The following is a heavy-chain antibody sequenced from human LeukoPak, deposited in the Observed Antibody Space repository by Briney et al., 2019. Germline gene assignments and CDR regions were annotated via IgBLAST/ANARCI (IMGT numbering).Heavy chain of an antibody. CDR1: GYPFSIYT. CDR2: ISVYNGNT. V-gene: IGHV1-18*01. D-gene: IGHD6-6*01. CDR3: ARLGSSSSGGHFDY. J-gene: IGHJ4*02. Sequence: ASVKVSCKASGYPFSIYTITWVRQAPGQGLEWMGWISVYNGNTNYAPRLQGRVTLTADTSTSTAYMELRSLTSDDTAVYYCARLGSSSSGGHFDYWGQGTLVTVSS.